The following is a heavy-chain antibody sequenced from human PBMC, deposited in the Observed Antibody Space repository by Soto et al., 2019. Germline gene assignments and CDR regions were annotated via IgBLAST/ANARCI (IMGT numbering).Heavy chain of an antibody. Sequence: MPSETLSLTCSVSGGSISGSYWSWIRQSPGKGLEWLGYVYYTGSTNYSPSLRSRVSISVDTSKNEFSLRLSSVTAADTAVYFCARSVAVPGAHIDYWGQGTQVTVSS. V-gene: IGHV4-59*01. D-gene: IGHD6-19*01. CDR3: ARSVAVPGAHIDY. J-gene: IGHJ4*02. CDR1: GGSISGSY. CDR2: VYYTGST.